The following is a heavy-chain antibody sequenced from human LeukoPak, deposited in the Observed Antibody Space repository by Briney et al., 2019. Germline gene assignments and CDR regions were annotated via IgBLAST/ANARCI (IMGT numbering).Heavy chain of an antibody. J-gene: IGHJ4*02. CDR2: IWYDGSNK. CDR3: ASDGIAVDRGIGYFDY. V-gene: IGHV3-33*01. Sequence: GKSLRLSCAASGFTFRSYGMHWVRQAPGKGLEWVAVIWYDGSNKYYADSVKGRFTISRDNSENTLYLQMNSLRAEDTALYYCASDGIAVDRGIGYFDYWGQGTLVTVSS. D-gene: IGHD6-13*01. CDR1: GFTFRSYG.